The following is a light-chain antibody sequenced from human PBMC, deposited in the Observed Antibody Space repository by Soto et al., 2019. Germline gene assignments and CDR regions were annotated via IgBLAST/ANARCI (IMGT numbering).Light chain of an antibody. CDR2: KAS. CDR3: QHYNSYSEA. CDR1: QTISSW. V-gene: IGKV1-5*03. J-gene: IGKJ1*01. Sequence: DIQMTQSPSTLYGSVGDRVTITCRASQTISSWLAWYQQKPGKAPKLLIYKASTLKSGVPPRCRGSVSGTEFTLTISSLNPDDLATYCCQHYNSYSEAFGQGTKVKL.